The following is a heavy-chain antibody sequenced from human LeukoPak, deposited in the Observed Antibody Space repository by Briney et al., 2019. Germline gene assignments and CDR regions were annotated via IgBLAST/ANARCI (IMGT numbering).Heavy chain of an antibody. CDR3: ARGGAGYYFDS. CDR1: GFNFRTKW. Sequence: GGSLRLSCAASGFNFRTKWMSWVRQPPGKGLEWVANLNEDGSEKYYVDSLKGRFTITRDNAENSLYLHMNSLRAEDTAVYCCARGGAGYYFDSWGQGTLLTVSS. V-gene: IGHV3-7*01. D-gene: IGHD6-19*01. CDR2: LNEDGSEK. J-gene: IGHJ4*02.